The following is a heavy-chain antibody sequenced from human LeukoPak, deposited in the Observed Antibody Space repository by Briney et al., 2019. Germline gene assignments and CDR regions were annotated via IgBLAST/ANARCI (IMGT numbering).Heavy chain of an antibody. CDR3: ASWDYYDSSNAFDI. CDR1: GFTFSNYA. V-gene: IGHV3-23*01. D-gene: IGHD3-22*01. CDR2: ISGSGANT. J-gene: IGHJ3*02. Sequence: GGSLRLSCAASGFTFSNYAMSWVRQAPGEGLEWVSVISGSGANTHYADSVKGRFTISRDNSKNTLYLQMNSLRAEDTAVYYCASWDYYDSSNAFDIWGQGTMVTVSS.